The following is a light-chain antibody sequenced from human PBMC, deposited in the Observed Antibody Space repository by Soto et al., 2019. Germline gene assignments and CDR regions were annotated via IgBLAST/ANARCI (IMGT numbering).Light chain of an antibody. J-gene: IGKJ4*01. CDR2: DTS. CDR1: QSVRDRY. CDR3: QQYNNWPLT. Sequence: EIVLTQSPGTLSLSPGERATLSCRASQSVRDRYLAWYQQKPGQAPSLLIYDTSTRATGVPDRFSGSGSGTDFALTISRVEPEDFAVYYCQQYNNWPLTFGGGTKVDIK. V-gene: IGKV3D-20*02.